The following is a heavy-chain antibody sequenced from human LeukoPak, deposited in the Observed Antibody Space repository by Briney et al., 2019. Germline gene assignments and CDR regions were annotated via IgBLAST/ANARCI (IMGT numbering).Heavy chain of an antibody. CDR1: GFTFSGSA. J-gene: IGHJ4*02. Sequence: GGSLRLSCAASGFTFSGSAMHWVRQASGKGLEWVGRIRSKANSYATAYAASVKGRFTISRDNFKHTLYLQMSSLRAEDTAVYYCARSGSGSYFLDYWGQGTLVTVSS. CDR3: ARSGSGSYFLDY. V-gene: IGHV3-73*01. CDR2: IRSKANSYAT. D-gene: IGHD3-10*01.